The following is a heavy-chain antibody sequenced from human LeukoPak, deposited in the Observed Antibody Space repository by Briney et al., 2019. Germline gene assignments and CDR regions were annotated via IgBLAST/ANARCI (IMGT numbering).Heavy chain of an antibody. J-gene: IGHJ4*02. CDR2: IDPGESSI. D-gene: IGHD1-14*01. Sequence: PGRSLRLSCAASGFTFSSYWMHWVRQVPGKGLVWVARIDPGESSITYADSVKGRFTTSRDNAKNALYLQMDSVRAEDTGVYYCARSNQADDYWGQGTLVTVSS. V-gene: IGHV3-74*01. CDR1: GFTFSSYW. CDR3: ARSNQADDY.